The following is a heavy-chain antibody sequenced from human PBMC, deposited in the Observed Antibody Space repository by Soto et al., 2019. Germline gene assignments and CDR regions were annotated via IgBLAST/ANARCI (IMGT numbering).Heavy chain of an antibody. D-gene: IGHD3-3*02. CDR1: GFTFSSYA. J-gene: IGHJ6*02. CDR3: AKDRVSVFGVVTPQGYYYGMDV. Sequence: LRLSCAASGFTFSSYAMSWVRQAPGKGLEWVSAISGSGGSTYYADSVKGRFTISRDNSKNTLYLQMNSLRAEDTAVYYCAKDRVSVFGVVTPQGYYYGMDVWGQGTTVTVSS. V-gene: IGHV3-23*01. CDR2: ISGSGGST.